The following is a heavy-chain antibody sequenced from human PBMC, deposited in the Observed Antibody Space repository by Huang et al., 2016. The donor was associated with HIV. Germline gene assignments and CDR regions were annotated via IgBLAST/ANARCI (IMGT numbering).Heavy chain of an antibody. CDR2: IRQDESEK. D-gene: IGHD1-7*01. CDR1: TFTFGAYW. Sequence: VESGGRLVQPGGSIRLSCVGSTFTFGAYWMSWVRQTPGKGREWVANIRQDESEKYYVDSVKGRFNISRDNAKKVLFLEMNNVTVEDTATYYCATKTGAMDIWGQGTTFTVS. J-gene: IGHJ6*02. CDR3: ATKTGAMDI. V-gene: IGHV3-7*03.